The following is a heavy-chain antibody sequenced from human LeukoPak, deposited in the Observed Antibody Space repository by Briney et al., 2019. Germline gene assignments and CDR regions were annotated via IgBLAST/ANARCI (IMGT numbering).Heavy chain of an antibody. CDR1: GFTFISYG. J-gene: IGHJ3*02. D-gene: IGHD4-17*01. CDR3: AKAYGYGDYAADAFDI. Sequence: GGSLRLSCPASGFTFISYGMHWVRQPPGKGLEWVAGISNDGGNKYYVDSVKGRFTISRDNSKNTLFLQMNSLRAEDTAVYYCAKAYGYGDYAADAFDIWGQGTMVTVSS. V-gene: IGHV3-30*18. CDR2: ISNDGGNK.